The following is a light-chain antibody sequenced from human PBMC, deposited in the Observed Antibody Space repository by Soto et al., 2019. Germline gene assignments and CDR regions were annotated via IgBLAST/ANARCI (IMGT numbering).Light chain of an antibody. J-gene: IGLJ2*01. CDR3: SSYTSSSTLAVV. Sequence: QSALTQPASVSGSPGQSITISCTGTSSDVGGYNYVSWYQQHPGKAPKLMIYEVSNRPSGVSNRFSGSKSGNTASLTLSGLQAEDEADYYCSSYTSSSTLAVVFGGGTKLTVL. V-gene: IGLV2-14*01. CDR2: EVS. CDR1: SSDVGGYNY.